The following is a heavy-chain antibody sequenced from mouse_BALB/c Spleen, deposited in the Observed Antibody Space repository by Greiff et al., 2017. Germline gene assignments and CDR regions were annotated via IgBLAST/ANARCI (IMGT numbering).Heavy chain of an antibody. D-gene: IGHD1-1*01. CDR3: ARGGYGSSYYAMDY. Sequence: EVQLVESGGGLVKPGGSLKLSCAASGFTFSSYAMSWVRQTPEKRLEWVASISSGGSTYYPDSVKGRFTISRDNAKNNLYLQMSSLKSEDTAMYYCARGGYGSSYYAMDYWGQGTSVTVSS. CDR2: ISSGGST. J-gene: IGHJ4*01. CDR1: GFTFSSYA. V-gene: IGHV5-6-5*01.